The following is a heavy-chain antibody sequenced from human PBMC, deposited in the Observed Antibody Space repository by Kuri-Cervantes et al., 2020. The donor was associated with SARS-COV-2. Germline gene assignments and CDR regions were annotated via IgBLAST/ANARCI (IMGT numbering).Heavy chain of an antibody. V-gene: IGHV3-66*02. Sequence: GESLKISCAASGFTVSSNYMSWVRQAPGKGLEWVSVIYSGGSTYYADSVKGRFTISRDNSKNTLYLQMNSLRAEDTAVYYCARDGRYYDFWSGSNRAFDIWGQGTMVTVSS. CDR2: IYSGGST. CDR1: GFTVSSNY. CDR3: ARDGRYYDFWSGSNRAFDI. D-gene: IGHD3-3*01. J-gene: IGHJ3*02.